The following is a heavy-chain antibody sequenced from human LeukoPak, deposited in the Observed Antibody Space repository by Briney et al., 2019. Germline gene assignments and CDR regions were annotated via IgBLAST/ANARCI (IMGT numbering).Heavy chain of an antibody. J-gene: IGHJ5*02. D-gene: IGHD4-17*01. CDR1: GFTFSSYG. CDR2: IWYDGSNQ. Sequence: GGSLRLSCAASGFTFSSYGMHWVRQAPGKGLEWVTFIWYDGSNQYYVDSVKGRFTISRDNSKNTLYLQMNSPRAEDTAIYYCAKDRGDYTNWFDPWGQGTLVTVSS. CDR3: AKDRGDYTNWFDP. V-gene: IGHV3-30*02.